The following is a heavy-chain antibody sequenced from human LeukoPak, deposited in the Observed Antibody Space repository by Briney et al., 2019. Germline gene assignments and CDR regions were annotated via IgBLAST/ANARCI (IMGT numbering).Heavy chain of an antibody. Sequence: PGESLTLSSTASGFIFNDYGMTWVRQAPGKGLEWVSGLNWNGDITRYADSAKGRFTISRDNAKNSVYLQMDSLSAEDTAFYYCARGYGAGNYRRPFYGMDVWGQGTTVTVSS. J-gene: IGHJ6*02. D-gene: IGHD3-10*01. CDR1: GFIFNDYG. CDR3: ARGYGAGNYRRPFYGMDV. V-gene: IGHV3-20*04. CDR2: LNWNGDIT.